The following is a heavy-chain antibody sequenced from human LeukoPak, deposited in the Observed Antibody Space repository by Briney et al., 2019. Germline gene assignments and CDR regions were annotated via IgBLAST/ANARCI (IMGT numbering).Heavy chain of an antibody. D-gene: IGHD5-24*01. CDR3: ARAMADAFDI. J-gene: IGHJ3*02. CDR1: GFTFSSYS. V-gene: IGHV3-48*01. Sequence: PGGSLRLSCAASGFTFSSYSMNWVRQAPGKGLEWVSYISSSSSTIYYADSVKGRFTISRDNAKNSLYLQMNSLRAEDTAVYYCARAMADAFDIWGQGTMVTVSS. CDR2: ISSSSSTI.